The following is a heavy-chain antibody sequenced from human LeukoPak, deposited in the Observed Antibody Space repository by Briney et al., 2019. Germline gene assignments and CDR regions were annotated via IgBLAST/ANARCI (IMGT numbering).Heavy chain of an antibody. CDR2: ISWNSGSI. D-gene: IGHD2/OR15-2a*01. J-gene: IGHJ3*02. CDR3: ATKGGLATFGAFAI. Sequence: GGSLRLSCAASGFTYDDYAMHWVRQAPGKGLEWVSGISWNSGSIGYADSVKGRFTISRDNAKNSLYLQMNSLRAEDTAVYYCATKGGLATFGAFAIWGQGTLVTVSS. V-gene: IGHV3-9*01. CDR1: GFTYDDYA.